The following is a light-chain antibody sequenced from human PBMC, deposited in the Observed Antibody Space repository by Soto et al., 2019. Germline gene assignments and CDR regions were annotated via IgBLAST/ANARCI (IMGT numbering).Light chain of an antibody. CDR2: DAS. Sequence: DIQMTQSPSTLSASVGDRVTITCRASQSISSWLAWYQQKPGKAPKLLIYDASSLESGVPSRFSGSGSGTEFTLTISSLHPDDFATYSCQQYNSYPFTFGGGTKVEIK. J-gene: IGKJ4*01. V-gene: IGKV1-5*01. CDR1: QSISSW. CDR3: QQYNSYPFT.